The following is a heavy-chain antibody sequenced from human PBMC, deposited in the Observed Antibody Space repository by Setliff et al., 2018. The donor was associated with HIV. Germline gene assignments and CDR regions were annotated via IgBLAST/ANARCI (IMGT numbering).Heavy chain of an antibody. CDR3: TRPQYIYDNSDSDN. J-gene: IGHJ4*02. CDR2: IKQDGSEK. Sequence: GGSLRLSCAASGFTFSSYWMNWVRQAPGKGLEWVANIKQDGSEKYYVDSVKGRFTISRDDSKNTAYLQMNSLKTEDTAIYYCTRPQYIYDNSDSDNWGQGALVTVSS. D-gene: IGHD3-22*01. CDR1: GFTFSSYW. V-gene: IGHV3-7*03.